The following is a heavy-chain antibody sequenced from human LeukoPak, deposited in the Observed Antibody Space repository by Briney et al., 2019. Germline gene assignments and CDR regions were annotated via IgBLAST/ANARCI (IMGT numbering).Heavy chain of an antibody. J-gene: IGHJ3*02. Sequence: SETLSLTCTVSGGSISSGGYYWSWIRQPPGKGLEWIGYIYHSGSTYYNPSLKSRVTISVDRSKNQFSLKLSSVTAADTAEYYCARDASVVVPAAKGDAFDIWGQGTMVTVSS. V-gene: IGHV4-30-2*01. CDR3: ARDASVVVPAAKGDAFDI. D-gene: IGHD2-2*01. CDR2: IYHSGST. CDR1: GGSISSGGYY.